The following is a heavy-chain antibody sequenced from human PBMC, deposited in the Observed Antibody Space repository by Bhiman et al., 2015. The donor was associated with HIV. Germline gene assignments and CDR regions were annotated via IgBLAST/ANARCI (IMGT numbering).Heavy chain of an antibody. CDR3: ARGSSSSLSAERFDP. V-gene: IGHV3-7*04. Sequence: EVQLVESGGGLVQPGGSLRLSCVASGFTFSRYWMSWVRQAPGKGLEWVANIKSDGSQKYYVDSVKGRFTASRDNAKNSLYLQMNSLRAEDTAVYYCARGSSSSLSAERFDPWGQGTLVTVSS. CDR1: GFTFSRYW. D-gene: IGHD6-6*01. J-gene: IGHJ5*02. CDR2: IKSDGSQK.